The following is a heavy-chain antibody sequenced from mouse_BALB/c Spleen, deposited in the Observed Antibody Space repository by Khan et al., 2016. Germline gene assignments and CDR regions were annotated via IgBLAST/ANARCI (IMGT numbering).Heavy chain of an antibody. CDR2: KWGAGST. V-gene: IGHV2-6-7*01. Sequence: QVQLQQSGPGLVAPSQSLSITCTVSGFSLTGYGVNWVRQPQGKGLAWLGMKWGAGSTDNNSALKSRLSISKDNSKSQDFLNMNSLTTDDTARYDCAREEGTGTGWYFDVWGAWTTVTVSS. J-gene: IGHJ1*01. CDR3: AREEGTGTGWYFDV. CDR1: GFSLTGYG. D-gene: IGHD4-1*01.